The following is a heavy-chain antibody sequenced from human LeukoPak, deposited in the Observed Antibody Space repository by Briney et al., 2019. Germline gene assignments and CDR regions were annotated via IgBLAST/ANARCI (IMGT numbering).Heavy chain of an antibody. J-gene: IGHJ4*02. CDR1: GYTFTSYY. CDR3: ARVLGYCSSTSCLYYFDY. V-gene: IGHV1-2*02. CDR2: INPNSGGT. D-gene: IGHD2-2*01. Sequence: ASVKVSCKASGYTFTSYYMHWVRQAPGQGLEWMGWINPNSGGTIYAQKFQGRVTMTRDTSISTAYMELSRLRSDDTAVYYCARVLGYCSSTSCLYYFDYWGQGTLVTVSS.